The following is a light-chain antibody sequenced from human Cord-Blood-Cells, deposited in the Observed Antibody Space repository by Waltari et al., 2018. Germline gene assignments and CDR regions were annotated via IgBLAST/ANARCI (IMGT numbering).Light chain of an antibody. V-gene: IGLV1-40*01. CDR1: SSNIGAGYD. Sequence: QSVLTQPPSVSGAPGQRVTISCTGSSSNIGAGYDVHWYQQLPGPAPKLLIYGNSNRPAGVPDRFSGSKSGPSASLAITGLQAEDEADYYCQSYDSSLSVVFGGGTKLTVL. CDR3: QSYDSSLSVV. CDR2: GNS. J-gene: IGLJ2*01.